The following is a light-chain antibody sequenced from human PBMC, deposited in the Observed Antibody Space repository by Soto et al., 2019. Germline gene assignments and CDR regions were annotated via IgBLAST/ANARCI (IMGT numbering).Light chain of an antibody. CDR3: QQFSSYPLT. CDR2: DAS. CDR1: QTVRNNY. V-gene: IGKV3-20*01. Sequence: EFVLTQSPGTLSLSPGERATLSCRASQTVRNNYLAWYQQKPGQAPRLLIYDASSRATGIPVRFSGGGSGTDFTLTISRLEPEDFAVYYCQQFSSYPLTFGGGTNVDIK. J-gene: IGKJ4*01.